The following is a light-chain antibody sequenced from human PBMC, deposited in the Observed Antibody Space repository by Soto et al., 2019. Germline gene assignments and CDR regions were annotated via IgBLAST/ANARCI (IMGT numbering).Light chain of an antibody. V-gene: IGKV3-20*01. CDR2: GAS. CDR3: QQYGTSRAT. CDR1: QSVTNSE. J-gene: IGKJ1*01. Sequence: EIVLTQSPGTLSLAPGEGATLSCKASQSVTNSELAWYQQRPGQAPRLLIYGASSRATGIPDRFSGSGSGTDFTLTISRLEPEDFAVYYCQQYGTSRATFGLGTKV.